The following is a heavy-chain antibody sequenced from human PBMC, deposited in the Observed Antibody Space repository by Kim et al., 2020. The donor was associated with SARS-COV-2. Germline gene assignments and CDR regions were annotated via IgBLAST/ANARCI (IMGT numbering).Heavy chain of an antibody. Sequence: GGSLRLSCAASGFTFSSYDMHWVRQATGKGLEWVSAIGTAGDTYYPGSVKGRFTISRENAKNSLYLQMNSLRAGDTAVYYCARAKGTYYDILTGYSRGGMDVWGQGTTVTVSS. CDR1: GFTFSSYD. CDR2: IGTAGDT. V-gene: IGHV3-13*01. D-gene: IGHD3-9*01. J-gene: IGHJ6*02. CDR3: ARAKGTYYDILTGYSRGGMDV.